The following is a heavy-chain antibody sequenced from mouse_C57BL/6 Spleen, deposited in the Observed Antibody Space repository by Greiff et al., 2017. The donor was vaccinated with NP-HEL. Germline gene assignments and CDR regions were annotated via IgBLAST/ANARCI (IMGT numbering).Heavy chain of an antibody. J-gene: IGHJ1*03. CDR3: ARYRYSNFYWYFDV. D-gene: IGHD2-5*01. CDR2: INPNNGGT. Sequence: VQLQQSGPELVKPGASVKIPCKASGYTFTDYNMDWVKQSHGKSLEWIGDINPNNGGTIYNQKFKGKATLTVDKSSSTAYMELRSLTSEDTAVYYCARYRYSNFYWYFDVWGTGTTVTVSS. V-gene: IGHV1-18*01. CDR1: GYTFTDYN.